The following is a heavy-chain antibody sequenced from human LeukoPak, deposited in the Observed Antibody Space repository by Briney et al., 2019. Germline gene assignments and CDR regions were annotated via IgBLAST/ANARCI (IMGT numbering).Heavy chain of an antibody. J-gene: IGHJ6*03. D-gene: IGHD1-14*01. CDR2: IYYSGST. Sequence: SQTLSLTCTVSGGSISSGDYYWSWIRQPPGKGLEWIGYIYYSGSTYYNPSLKSRVTISVDTSKNQFSLKLSSVTAADTAVYYCGRVVTGFDYYMDVWGKGTTVIVS. V-gene: IGHV4-30-4*08. CDR1: GGSISSGDYY. CDR3: GRVVTGFDYYMDV.